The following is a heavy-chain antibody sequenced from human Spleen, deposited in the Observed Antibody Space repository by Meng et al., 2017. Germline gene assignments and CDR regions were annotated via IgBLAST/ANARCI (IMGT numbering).Heavy chain of an antibody. CDR3: ARDLYAVRGVIITPDYGMDV. CDR2: ISSRGGTI. D-gene: IGHD3-10*01. J-gene: IGHJ6*02. V-gene: IGHV3-48*03. CDR1: GFTFNNFE. Sequence: GESLKISCAAYGFTFNNFEMNWVRQAPGKGLEWVSYISSRGGTIDYADSVKGRFTISRDNAKNSLYLQMNSLRAEDTAVYYCARDLYAVRGVIITPDYGMDVWGQGTTVTVSS.